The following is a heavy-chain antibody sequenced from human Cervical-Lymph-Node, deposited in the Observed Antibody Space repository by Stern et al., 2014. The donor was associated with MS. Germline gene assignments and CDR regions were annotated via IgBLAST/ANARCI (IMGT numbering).Heavy chain of an antibody. V-gene: IGHV3-7*01. J-gene: IGHJ4*02. CDR2: IKQDGSEK. Sequence: EVQLVESGGGLVQPGGSLRLSCAASGFTFSSYWMSWVRQAPGKGLEWVANIKQDGSEKYYVDSVKGRFTISRDNAKNSLYLQMNSLRDEDTAVYYCARVVRGYSYGTDYFDYWGQGTLVTVSS. CDR1: GFTFSSYW. CDR3: ARVVRGYSYGTDYFDY. D-gene: IGHD5-18*01.